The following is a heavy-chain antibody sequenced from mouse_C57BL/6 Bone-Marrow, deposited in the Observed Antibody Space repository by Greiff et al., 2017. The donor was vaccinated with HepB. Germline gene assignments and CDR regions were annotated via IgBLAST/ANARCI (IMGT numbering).Heavy chain of an antibody. Sequence: QVQLQQPGTELVKPGASVKLSCKASGYTFTSYWMHWVKQRPGQGLEWIGDINPNNGGTSYNQKFKGKATLTVDKSSSTAYMELRSLTSEDSAVYYCARGYYSNYVWYFDVWGTGTTVTVSS. CDR3: ARGYYSNYVWYFDV. CDR1: GYTFTSYW. CDR2: INPNNGGT. J-gene: IGHJ1*03. D-gene: IGHD2-5*01. V-gene: IGHV1-53*01.